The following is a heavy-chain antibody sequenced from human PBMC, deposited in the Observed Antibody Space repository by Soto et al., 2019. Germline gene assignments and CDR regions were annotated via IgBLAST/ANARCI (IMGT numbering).Heavy chain of an antibody. J-gene: IGHJ3*02. CDR3: AGSGSYGEGHAFDI. CDR1: GGTFSSYA. Sequence: SVKVSCKASGGTFSSYAISWLRQAPGQGLEWMGGIIPIFGTANYAQKFQGRVTITADKSTSTAYMELSSLRSEDTAVYYCAGSGSYGEGHAFDIWGQGTMVTVSS. V-gene: IGHV1-69*06. CDR2: IIPIFGTA. D-gene: IGHD1-26*01.